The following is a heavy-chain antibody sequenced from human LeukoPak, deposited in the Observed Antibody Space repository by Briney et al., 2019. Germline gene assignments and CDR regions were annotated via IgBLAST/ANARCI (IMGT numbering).Heavy chain of an antibody. CDR2: ISYDGSNK. V-gene: IGHV3-30*18. CDR1: GFTFSIYG. J-gene: IGHJ4*02. D-gene: IGHD6-19*01. Sequence: PGTSLRLAWAASGFTFSIYGIDSVRQPPGNGLEWVAVISYDGSNKYYAYSVKGRFTISRDNYKNTLYLQMNRLRAEDTAVYYCAKGARIAVAGKLDYWGQGTLVTVSS. CDR3: AKGARIAVAGKLDY.